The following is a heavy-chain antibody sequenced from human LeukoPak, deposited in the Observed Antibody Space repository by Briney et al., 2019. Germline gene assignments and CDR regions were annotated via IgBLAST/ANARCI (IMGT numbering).Heavy chain of an antibody. Sequence: GGSLRLSCVVSGLTFSSYSMSWVRQAPGKGLEWVSGISASGGDTWYPDSVKGRFTISRDNSKSTLYLQMNSLRAEDTAVYYCARTSSGNSFDYWGQGTLVTVSS. J-gene: IGHJ4*02. D-gene: IGHD6-19*01. V-gene: IGHV3-23*01. CDR1: GLTFSSYS. CDR2: ISASGGDT. CDR3: ARTSSGNSFDY.